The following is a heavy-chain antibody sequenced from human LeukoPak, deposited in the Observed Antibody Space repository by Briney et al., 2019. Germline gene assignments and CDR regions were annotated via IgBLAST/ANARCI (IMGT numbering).Heavy chain of an antibody. Sequence: GGSLRLSCAASGFTFSSYSMNWVRQAPGKGLEWVSSISISSGYIYYADSVKGRFTISRDNAKNSLYLQMNSLRAEDTAVYYCARVLYGMATFGYWGQGTLVTVSS. CDR2: ISISSGYI. CDR3: ARVLYGMATFGY. D-gene: IGHD5-24*01. V-gene: IGHV3-21*01. J-gene: IGHJ4*02. CDR1: GFTFSSYS.